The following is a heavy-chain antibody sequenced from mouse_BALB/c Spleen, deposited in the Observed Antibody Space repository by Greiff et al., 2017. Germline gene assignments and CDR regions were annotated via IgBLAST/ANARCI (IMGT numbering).Heavy chain of an antibody. CDR1: GFTFSSYT. CDR3: ARQYYGYFWFAY. Sequence: EVQVVESGGGLVQPGGSLKLSCAASGFTFSSYTMSWVRQTPEKRLEWVAYISNGGGSTYYPDTVKGRFTISRDNAKNTLYLQMSSLKSEDTAMYYCARQYYGYFWFAYWGQGTLVTVSA. D-gene: IGHD1-2*01. J-gene: IGHJ3*01. CDR2: ISNGGGST. V-gene: IGHV5-12-2*01.